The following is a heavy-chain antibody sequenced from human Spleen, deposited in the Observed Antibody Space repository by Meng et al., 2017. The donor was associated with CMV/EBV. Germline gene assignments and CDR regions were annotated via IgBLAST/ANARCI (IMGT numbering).Heavy chain of an antibody. Sequence: GSGFSFPSYCIGLLPQVPGAGLEWMCIIYPGDSNTRYSPSFQGQVTISADKSISTAYLQWSSLKASDTAMYYCARHGYGSGSYNFDYWGQGTLVTVSS. J-gene: IGHJ4*02. V-gene: IGHV5-51*01. CDR1: GFSFPSYC. D-gene: IGHD3-10*01. CDR3: ARHGYGSGSYNFDY. CDR2: IYPGDSNT.